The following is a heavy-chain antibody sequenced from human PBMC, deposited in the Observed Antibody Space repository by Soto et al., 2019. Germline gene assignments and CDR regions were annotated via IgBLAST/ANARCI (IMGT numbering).Heavy chain of an antibody. Sequence: SVKVSCKASGGTFSSYAISWVRQAPGQGLEWMGGIIPIFGTANYAQKFQGRVTITADESTSTAYMELSSLRSEDTAVYYCARVTSPVTMVRGVIYNWFDPWGQGTLVTVSS. D-gene: IGHD3-10*01. J-gene: IGHJ5*02. CDR1: GGTFSSYA. CDR3: ARVTSPVTMVRGVIYNWFDP. V-gene: IGHV1-69*13. CDR2: IIPIFGTA.